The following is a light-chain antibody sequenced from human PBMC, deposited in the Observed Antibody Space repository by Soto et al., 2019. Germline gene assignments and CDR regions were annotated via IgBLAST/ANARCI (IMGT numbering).Light chain of an antibody. Sequence: SYELTQPPSVAVAPGETASITCGGNNIGSKSVHWYQQKPGQAPVLVIYYDNDRPSGIPERFSGSNSVNTATLTISRVEAGDEADYYCQVWDTGSDHLVFGGGTKLTVL. CDR3: QVWDTGSDHLV. CDR1: NIGSKS. V-gene: IGLV3-21*04. J-gene: IGLJ2*01. CDR2: YDN.